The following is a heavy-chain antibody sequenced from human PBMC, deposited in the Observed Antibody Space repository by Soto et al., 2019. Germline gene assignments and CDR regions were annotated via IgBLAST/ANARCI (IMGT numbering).Heavy chain of an antibody. V-gene: IGHV5-51*01. CDR2: IYPGDSDT. CDR1: GYSFTSYW. CDR3: ARPPTPYCGGDCGYQNFDY. D-gene: IGHD2-21*02. J-gene: IGHJ4*02. Sequence: GESLKISCKGSGYSFTSYWIGWVRQMPGKGLEWMGIIYPGDSDTRYSPSFQVQVTISADKSISTAYLQWSSLKASDTAMYYCARPPTPYCGGDCGYQNFDYWGQGTLVTVSS.